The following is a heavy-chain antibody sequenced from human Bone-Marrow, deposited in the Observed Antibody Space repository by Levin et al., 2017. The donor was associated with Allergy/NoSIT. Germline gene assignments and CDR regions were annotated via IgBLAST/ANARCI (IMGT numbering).Heavy chain of an antibody. V-gene: IGHV3-74*01. CDR2: INSDGSST. D-gene: IGHD6-13*01. Sequence: LSLTCAASGFTFSSYWMHWVRQAPGKGLVWVSRINSDGSSTSYADSVKGRFTISRDNAKNTLYLQMNSLRAEDTAVYYCARMGYSSSWYPPWYYYGMDVWGQGTTVTVSS. CDR3: ARMGYSSSWYPPWYYYGMDV. J-gene: IGHJ6*02. CDR1: GFTFSSYW.